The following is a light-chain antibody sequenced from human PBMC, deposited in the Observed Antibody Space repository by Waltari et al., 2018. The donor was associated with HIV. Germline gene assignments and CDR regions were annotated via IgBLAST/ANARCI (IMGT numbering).Light chain of an antibody. CDR3: AAWDNSLSVLVV. CDR1: SSNIGSNY. Sequence: QSVLTQTPSASGTPGQRVTISCSGSSSNIGSNYVYWYQQLPGTAPKLLIYRNNQRPSGVPDRFSGAKSGTSASLPISGLRSEDEADYYCAAWDNSLSVLVVFGGGTKLTVL. V-gene: IGLV1-47*01. J-gene: IGLJ2*01. CDR2: RNN.